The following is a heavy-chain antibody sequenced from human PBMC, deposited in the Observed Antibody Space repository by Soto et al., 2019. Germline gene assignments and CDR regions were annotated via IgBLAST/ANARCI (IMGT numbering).Heavy chain of an antibody. D-gene: IGHD1-1*01. V-gene: IGHV3-48*01. J-gene: IGHJ6*02. CDR2: ISSISSTI. Sequence: PGGSLRLSCAASGFTFSSYSMNWVRQAPGKGLEWVSYISSISSTIYYAVSVKGRFTISRDNAKNSLYLQMNSLRAEDTAVYYCARDPYNWNDVSSYYGMDVWGQGTTVTVSS. CDR1: GFTFSSYS. CDR3: ARDPYNWNDVSSYYGMDV.